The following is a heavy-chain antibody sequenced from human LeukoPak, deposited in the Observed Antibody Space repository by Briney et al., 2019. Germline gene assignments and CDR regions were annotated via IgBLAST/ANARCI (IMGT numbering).Heavy chain of an antibody. CDR2: ISGSGSST. V-gene: IGHV3-23*01. Sequence: GGSLRLSCAASGFNFSTHAMNWVRQAPGKGLECVSTISGSGSSTYYADSVKGRFTISRDSSKSTLYLQMNSLRAEDTAVYYCAKGREAYSGSYTPFDYWGQGTLVTVSS. CDR3: AKGREAYSGSYTPFDY. J-gene: IGHJ4*02. CDR1: GFNFSTHA. D-gene: IGHD1-26*01.